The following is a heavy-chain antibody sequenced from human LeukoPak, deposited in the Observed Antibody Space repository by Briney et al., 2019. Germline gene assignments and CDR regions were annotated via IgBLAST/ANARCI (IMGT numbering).Heavy chain of an antibody. V-gene: IGHV4-34*01. Sequence: IPSETLPLTCAVYGGSFSAYYWSWIRQSPGKGLEWIGEINHRGSTNYNPSLKSRVTISVDTSKNQFSLRLSSVTAADTGVYHCARTDTYCRLDYWGQGALVTVSS. CDR1: GGSFSAYY. CDR2: INHRGST. D-gene: IGHD2-21*01. CDR3: ARTDTYCRLDY. J-gene: IGHJ4*02.